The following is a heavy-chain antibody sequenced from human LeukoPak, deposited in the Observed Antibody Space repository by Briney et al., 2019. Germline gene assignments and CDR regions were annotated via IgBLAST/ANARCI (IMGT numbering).Heavy chain of an antibody. CDR2: IYYSGST. CDR1: GGSISSYY. J-gene: IGHJ4*02. D-gene: IGHD3-16*02. Sequence: PSETLSLTCTVSGGSISSYYWSWIRQPPGKGLEWIGYIYYSGSTNYNPSLKSRVTISIDTSKNQFSLKLSSVTAADTAVYYCARGSPRMITFGGVIVTLSFDYWGQGTLVTVSS. CDR3: ARGSPRMITFGGVIVTLSFDY. V-gene: IGHV4-59*01.